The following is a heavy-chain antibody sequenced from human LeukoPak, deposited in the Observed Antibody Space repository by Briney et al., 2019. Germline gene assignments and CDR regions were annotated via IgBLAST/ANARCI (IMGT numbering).Heavy chain of an antibody. D-gene: IGHD6-19*01. Sequence: GGSLRLSCAASGFTFSSYAMRWVRQAPGKGLEWMAVISYDGSNKYYADSVKGRFTISRDNSKNTLYLQMNSLRAEDTAVYYCARGPPLWSKIAVAGTDFDYWGQGTLVTVSS. V-gene: IGHV3-30-3*01. CDR1: GFTFSSYA. CDR3: ARGPPLWSKIAVAGTDFDY. CDR2: ISYDGSNK. J-gene: IGHJ4*02.